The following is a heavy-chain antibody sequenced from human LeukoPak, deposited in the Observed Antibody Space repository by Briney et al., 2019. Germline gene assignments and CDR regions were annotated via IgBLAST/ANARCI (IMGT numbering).Heavy chain of an antibody. CDR3: ARDRDWNSGFDY. CDR2: IRYDGSNK. J-gene: IGHJ4*02. Sequence: GGSLRLSCAASGFTFSSYGMHWVRQAPGKGLEWVAFIRYDGSNKYYADSVKGRFTISRDNARNSLYLQMNSLRAEDTAVYYCARDRDWNSGFDYWGQGTLVTVSS. CDR1: GFTFSSYG. D-gene: IGHD1-7*01. V-gene: IGHV3-30*02.